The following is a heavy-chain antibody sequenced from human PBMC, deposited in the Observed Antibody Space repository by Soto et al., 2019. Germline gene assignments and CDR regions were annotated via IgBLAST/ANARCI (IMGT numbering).Heavy chain of an antibody. CDR3: ARLLTAAAHTDY. CDR1: GGSISSYY. Sequence: SETLSLTCTVSGGSISSYYWSWIRQPPGKGLEWIGYIYHSGSTNYNPSLKSRVTISVDKSKNQFSLKLISVTAADTAVYYCARLLTAAAHTDYWGQGTLVTVSS. J-gene: IGHJ4*02. CDR2: IYHSGST. V-gene: IGHV4-59*08. D-gene: IGHD6-13*01.